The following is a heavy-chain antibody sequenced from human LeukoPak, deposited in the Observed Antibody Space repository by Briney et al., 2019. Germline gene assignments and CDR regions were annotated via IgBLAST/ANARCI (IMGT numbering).Heavy chain of an antibody. CDR1: GFTFSGSA. V-gene: IGHV3-73*01. D-gene: IGHD6-19*01. CDR3: TRLVTSGWYPYAFDI. J-gene: IGHJ3*02. Sequence: GGSLRLSCAASGFTFSGSAMHWVRQASGKGLEWVGRIRSKANSYATAYAASVKGRFTISRDDSKNTAYLQMNSLKTEDTAVYYCTRLVTSGWYPYAFDIWGQGTMVTVSS. CDR2: IRSKANSYAT.